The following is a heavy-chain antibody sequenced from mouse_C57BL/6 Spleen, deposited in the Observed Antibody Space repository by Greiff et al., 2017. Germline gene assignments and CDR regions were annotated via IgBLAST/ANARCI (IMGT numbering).Heavy chain of an antibody. Sequence: QVQLQQSGAELVKPGASVKISCKASGYAFSSYWMNWVKQRPGKGLEWIGQIYPGDGDTNYNGKFKGKATLTADKSSSTAYMQLSSLTSEDSAVYFCAREGGSSGYGFADWGQGTLVTVSA. D-gene: IGHD3-2*02. CDR2: IYPGDGDT. CDR1: GYAFSSYW. J-gene: IGHJ3*01. V-gene: IGHV1-80*01. CDR3: AREGGSSGYGFAD.